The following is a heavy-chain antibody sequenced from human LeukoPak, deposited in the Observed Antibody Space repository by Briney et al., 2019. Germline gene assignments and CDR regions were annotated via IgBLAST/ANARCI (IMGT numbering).Heavy chain of an antibody. CDR3: AKVAARYYYDSSGYSDY. CDR2: ISYDGSNK. J-gene: IGHJ4*02. D-gene: IGHD3-22*01. Sequence: PGGSLRLSCAASGFTFSSYGMHWLRQAPGKGLEWVAVISYDGSNKYYADSVKGRFTISRDNSKNTLYLQMNSLRAEDTAVYYCAKVAARYYYDSSGYSDYWGQGTLVTVSS. CDR1: GFTFSSYG. V-gene: IGHV3-30*18.